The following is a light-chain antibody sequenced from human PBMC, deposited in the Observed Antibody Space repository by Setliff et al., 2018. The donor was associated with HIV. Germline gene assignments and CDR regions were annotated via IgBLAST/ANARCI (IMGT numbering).Light chain of an antibody. CDR1: NLGPKS. CDR2: YDG. CDR3: QVWDSGSDHAV. Sequence: SYELTQPPSVSVAPEKTATIACGGDNLGPKSVHWYQQKPGQAPVLVIYYDGDRTSDIPARFSGSKSGNTATLTITWVEAGDEADYYCQVWDSGSDHAVFGGGTKVTVL. V-gene: IGLV3-21*04. J-gene: IGLJ2*01.